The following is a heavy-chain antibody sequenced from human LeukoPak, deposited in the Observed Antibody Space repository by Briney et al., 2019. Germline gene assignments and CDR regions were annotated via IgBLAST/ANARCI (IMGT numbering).Heavy chain of an antibody. CDR1: GFTFSRHG. CDR3: AKGGYYERPWYFDY. CDR2: ISFDGTNK. Sequence: GGSLRLSCGASGFTFSRHGMHWVRQAPGKGLEWVAVISFDGTNKFYADSVKGRFTISRDNSKNALYLQMNSLRAEDTAVYYCAKGGYYERPWYFDYWGQGTLVTVSS. J-gene: IGHJ4*02. D-gene: IGHD3-22*01. V-gene: IGHV3-30*18.